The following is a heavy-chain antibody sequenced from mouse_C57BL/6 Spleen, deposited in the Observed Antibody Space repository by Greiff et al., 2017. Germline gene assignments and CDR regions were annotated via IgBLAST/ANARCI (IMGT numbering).Heavy chain of an antibody. J-gene: IGHJ1*03. CDR3: TTYYGSSPWYFDV. V-gene: IGHV14-4*01. D-gene: IGHD1-1*01. Sequence: EVQGVESGAELVRPGASVKLSCTASGFNIKDDYMHWVKQRPEQGLEWIGWIDPENGDTEYASKFQGKATITADTSSNTAYLQLSSLTSEDTAVYYCTTYYGSSPWYFDVWGTGTTVTVSS. CDR1: GFNIKDDY. CDR2: IDPENGDT.